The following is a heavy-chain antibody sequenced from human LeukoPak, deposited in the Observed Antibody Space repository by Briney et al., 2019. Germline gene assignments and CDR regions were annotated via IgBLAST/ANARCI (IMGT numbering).Heavy chain of an antibody. CDR3: ARQGSGSYTRFDY. D-gene: IGHD1-26*01. CDR2: ISSSSSYI. J-gene: IGHJ4*02. CDR1: GFTFSSYS. V-gene: IGHV3-21*01. Sequence: GGSLRLSCAASGFTFSSYSMNWVRQAPGKGLEWVSSISSSSSYIYYADSVKGRFTISRDNAKNSLYLQMNSLRAEDTAAYYCARQGSGSYTRFDYWGQGTLVTVSS.